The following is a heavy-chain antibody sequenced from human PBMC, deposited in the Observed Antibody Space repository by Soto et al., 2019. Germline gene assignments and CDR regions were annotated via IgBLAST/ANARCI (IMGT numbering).Heavy chain of an antibody. CDR2: ISGSGGST. CDR1: EFTFNTYA. D-gene: IGHD3-9*01. J-gene: IGHJ4*02. Sequence: EVQLLESGGGLVQPGGSLRLSCAASEFTFNTYAMSWVRQAPGKGLEWVSAISGSGGSTYYADSVKGRFTISRDNSKNTLYLQMNSLRAEDTAVYYCAKEGIMIFSGYYDYWGQGTLVTVSS. V-gene: IGHV3-23*01. CDR3: AKEGIMIFSGYYDY.